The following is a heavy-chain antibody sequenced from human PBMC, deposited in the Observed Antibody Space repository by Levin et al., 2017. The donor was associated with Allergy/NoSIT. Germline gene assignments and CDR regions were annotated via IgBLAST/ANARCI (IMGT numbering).Heavy chain of an antibody. CDR1: GFTFRSYA. CDR2: ISIGGTST. J-gene: IGHJ4*02. CDR3: AKDPVGATNRGNYFDY. V-gene: IGHV3-23*01. Sequence: GGSLRLSCAASGFTFRSYAMTWVRQAPGKGLEWVSAISIGGTSTFYADSVRGRFTISRDISKNTLYLQMISLRADDTAVYYCAKDPVGATNRGNYFDYWGQGTLVTVSS. D-gene: IGHD1-26*01.